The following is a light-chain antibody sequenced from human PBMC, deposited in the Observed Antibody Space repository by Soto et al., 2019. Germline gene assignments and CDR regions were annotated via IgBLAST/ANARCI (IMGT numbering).Light chain of an antibody. Sequence: QSALTQPASVSGSPGQSITISCTGTSSDVGTYNLVSWYQQHPGKAPKLMIYEGSKRPAGVSNRFSGSKSGNTASLTLSGLQAEDEADYYCCSYAGSSTEVFGGGTKVTVL. V-gene: IGLV2-23*01. J-gene: IGLJ2*01. CDR3: CSYAGSSTEV. CDR1: SSDVGTYNL. CDR2: EGS.